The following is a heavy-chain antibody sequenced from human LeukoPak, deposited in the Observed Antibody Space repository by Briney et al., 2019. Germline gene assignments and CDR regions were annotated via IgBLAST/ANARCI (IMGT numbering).Heavy chain of an antibody. J-gene: IGHJ4*02. CDR1: GFSLSGYW. D-gene: IGHD2-2*01. V-gene: IGHV3-74*01. Sequence: GGSLRLSCVASGFSLSGYWMYWVRQAPGKGLMYISRNNGDGSTTNYADVVKGRFTMSRDNVKNTIYLQMNSLRVEDTAVYYCARETQLDYWGQGTLVTVSS. CDR3: ARETQLDY. CDR2: NNGDGSTT.